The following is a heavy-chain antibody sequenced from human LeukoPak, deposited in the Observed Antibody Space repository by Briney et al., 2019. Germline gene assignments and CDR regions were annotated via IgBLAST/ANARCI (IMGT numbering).Heavy chain of an antibody. V-gene: IGHV4-4*07. D-gene: IGHD5-24*01. J-gene: IGHJ4*02. CDR2: IYSTGST. Sequence: PSETLSLTCTVSGGSISSYYWSWIRQPPEKGLEWIGRIYSTGSTNYNPSLKSRVTMSVDTSKNQFSLRLSSVTAADTAVYYCANSARDAYSHFDYWGQGTLVTVSS. CDR1: GGSISSYY. CDR3: ANSARDAYSHFDY.